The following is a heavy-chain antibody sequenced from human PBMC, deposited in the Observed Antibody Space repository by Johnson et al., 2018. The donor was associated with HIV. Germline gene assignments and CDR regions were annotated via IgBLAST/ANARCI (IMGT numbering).Heavy chain of an antibody. J-gene: IGHJ3*02. CDR1: GFTFDDYG. Sequence: DVQLVESGGGVVRPGGSLRLSCAASGFTFDDYGMSWVRQAPGKGLEWVSGISWNSGRIGYADSVKGRFTISRDNSKNTLYLQMNSLRAEDTAVYYCARARWRVDDAFDIWGQGTMVTVSS. V-gene: IGHV3-20*04. CDR3: ARARWRVDDAFDI. CDR2: ISWNSGRI. D-gene: IGHD4-23*01.